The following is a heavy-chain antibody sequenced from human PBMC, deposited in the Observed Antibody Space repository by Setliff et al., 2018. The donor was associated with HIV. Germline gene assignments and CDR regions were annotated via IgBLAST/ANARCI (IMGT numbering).Heavy chain of an antibody. Sequence: GGSLRLSCTTSGFTFGDYAMSWVRQAPGKGLEWVGFIRSKVYGGTTEYAASVKGRFTISRDDSKSIAYLQMNSLKTEDTAVYYCSRDDPYGGNSFDYWGQGTLVTVSS. CDR3: SRDDPYGGNSFDY. J-gene: IGHJ4*02. CDR1: GFTFGDYA. D-gene: IGHD4-17*01. V-gene: IGHV3-49*04. CDR2: IRSKVYGGTT.